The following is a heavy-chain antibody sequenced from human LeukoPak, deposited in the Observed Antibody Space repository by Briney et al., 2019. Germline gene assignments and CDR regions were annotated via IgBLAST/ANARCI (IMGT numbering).Heavy chain of an antibody. V-gene: IGHV3-53*04. CDR3: ARGDFWSGYYTGIY. CDR1: RFTVTTNY. Sequence: RGCLRLSCAHPRFTVTTNYMSWVRQTPRERLEWGSLTYSGVSKYYADYVKCRFTISRHNSKRTLYIQMDSLRDEDTAVYYCARGDFWSGYYTGIYWGQGTLVTVSS. J-gene: IGHJ4*02. CDR2: TYSGVSK. D-gene: IGHD3-3*01.